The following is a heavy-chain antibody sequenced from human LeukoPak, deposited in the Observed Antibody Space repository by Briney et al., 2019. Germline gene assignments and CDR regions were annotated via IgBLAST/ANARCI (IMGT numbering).Heavy chain of an antibody. CDR1: GFTFSTYA. CDR3: ARGHLGSTWYYYGMDV. V-gene: IGHV3-30-3*01. Sequence: PGGSLRLSCAASGFTFSTYAMHWVRQAPGKGLEWVAVMSYDGSSEYYAVSVKGRFTISRDNSKNTLYMQMNSLRPEDTAVYYCARGHLGSTWYYYGMDVWGQGTTVTVSS. CDR2: MSYDGSSE. D-gene: IGHD6-13*01. J-gene: IGHJ6*02.